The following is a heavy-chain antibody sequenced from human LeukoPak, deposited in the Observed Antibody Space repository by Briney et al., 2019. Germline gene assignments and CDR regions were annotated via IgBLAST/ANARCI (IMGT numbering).Heavy chain of an antibody. D-gene: IGHD2-15*01. CDR3: ARAGIFSCSSGSCYSLDY. CDR2: INPKSGNT. Sequence: ASVKVSCKASGYTFTSDINWVRQATGQGLEYMGWINPKSGNTGYAQKFQGRVTMTRHTSISTAYMELSSLRSDDTAVYYCARAGIFSCSSGSCYSLDYWGQGTLVTVSS. V-gene: IGHV1-8*01. CDR1: GYTFTSD. J-gene: IGHJ4*02.